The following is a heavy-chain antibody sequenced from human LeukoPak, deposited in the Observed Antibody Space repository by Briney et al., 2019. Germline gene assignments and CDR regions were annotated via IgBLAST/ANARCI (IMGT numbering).Heavy chain of an antibody. CDR2: IYYSGST. J-gene: IGHJ4*02. CDR1: GGSISSYY. Sequence: SETLSLTCTVSGGSISSYYWSWIRQPPGKGLEWIGYIYYSGSTNYNPSLKSRVTISVDTSKNQFSLKLSSVTAADTAVYYCARSSRVLWFGGLSWGQGTPVTVSS. CDR3: ARSSRVLWFGGLS. D-gene: IGHD3-10*01. V-gene: IGHV4-59*01.